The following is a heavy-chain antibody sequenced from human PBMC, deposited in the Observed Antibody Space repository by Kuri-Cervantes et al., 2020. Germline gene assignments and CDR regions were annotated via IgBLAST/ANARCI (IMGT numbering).Heavy chain of an antibody. CDR2: ISSSGDTI. CDR3: ARDTRLRFLEDEDAFDI. CDR1: GVSFSDYY. J-gene: IGHJ3*02. V-gene: IGHV3-11*04. Sequence: GGSLRLSCAACGVSFSDYYMSWIRQAPGKGLECFSYISSSGDTIYYAYSVRGRFTISRNNDEHLLYLQMNSLSAEETALYCWARDTRLRFLEDEDAFDIWGQGTMVTVSS. D-gene: IGHD3-3*01.